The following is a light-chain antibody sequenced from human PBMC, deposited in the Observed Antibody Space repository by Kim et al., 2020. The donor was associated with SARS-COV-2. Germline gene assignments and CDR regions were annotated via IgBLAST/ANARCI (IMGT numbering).Light chain of an antibody. Sequence: SPGQSVTSACPGTSSDVGSYNYVSWYQQHPGKAPKLIIYDVTKRPSGVPDRFSGSKSGNTASLTISGLQAEDEADYYCCSYAGSVVFGGGTKLTVL. J-gene: IGLJ2*01. V-gene: IGLV2-11*01. CDR3: CSYAGSVV. CDR2: DVT. CDR1: SSDVGSYNY.